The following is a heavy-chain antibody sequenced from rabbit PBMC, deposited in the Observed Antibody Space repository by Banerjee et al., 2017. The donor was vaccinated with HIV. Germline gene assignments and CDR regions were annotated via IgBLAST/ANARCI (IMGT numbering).Heavy chain of an antibody. CDR3: AREEYVGYGYANL. V-gene: IGHV1S45*01. Sequence: QEQLVESGGALVKPEGSLTLTCTASGFSFSSSYWIFWIRQAPGKGLAWIGCIYAGSHGNTYFASWAKGRFSVSKAPSPTVTLQMTSRTAADTATYFCAREEYVGYGYANLWGQGTLVTVS. D-gene: IGHD6-1*01. J-gene: IGHJ4*01. CDR2: IYAGSHGNT. CDR1: GFSFSSSYW.